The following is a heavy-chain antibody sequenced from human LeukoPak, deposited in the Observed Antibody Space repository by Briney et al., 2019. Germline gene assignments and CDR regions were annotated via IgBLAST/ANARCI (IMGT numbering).Heavy chain of an antibody. CDR3: ARDPGCITTLGGSCYSDFFDY. V-gene: IGHV3-30*03. D-gene: IGHD2-15*01. Sequence: GGSLRLSCAASGFTFSSYSMNWVRQAPGKGLEWVAVISYDGSNKYYADSVKGRFTISRDNSKNTLYLQMNSLRAEDTAVYYCARDPGCITTLGGSCYSDFFDYWGQGTLVTVSS. J-gene: IGHJ4*02. CDR1: GFTFSSYS. CDR2: ISYDGSNK.